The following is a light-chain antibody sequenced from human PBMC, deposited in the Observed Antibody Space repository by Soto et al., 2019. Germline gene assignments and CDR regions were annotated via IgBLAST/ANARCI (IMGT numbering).Light chain of an antibody. J-gene: IGKJ4*01. CDR2: GAS. CDR3: QQDYNLLT. CDR1: QSVSSSY. V-gene: IGKV3D-7*01. Sequence: PGERVTLSCRASQSVSSSYXTWXXQXPXXXPXXLIYGASTRATGIPARFSGSGSGTDFTLTISSLQPEYFAVYYCQQDYNLLTFGGGTKVDI.